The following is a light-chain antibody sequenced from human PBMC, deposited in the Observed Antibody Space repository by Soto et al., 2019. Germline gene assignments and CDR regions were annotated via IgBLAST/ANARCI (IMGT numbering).Light chain of an antibody. CDR2: GAS. J-gene: IGKJ5*01. CDR1: QSVSSYY. CDR3: QQYGSSPPIT. Sequence: EIVLTQSPGTLSLSPGERATLSCRASQSVSSYYLAWYQQKPGQAPRLLMYGASSRATGIPDRFSGSGSGTDFTLTISRLEPEDFAVYYCQQYGSSPPITFGQGTRLEIK. V-gene: IGKV3-20*01.